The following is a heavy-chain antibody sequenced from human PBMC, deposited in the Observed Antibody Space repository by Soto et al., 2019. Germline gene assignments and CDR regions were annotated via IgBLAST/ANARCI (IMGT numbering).Heavy chain of an antibody. CDR2: IIPIFGTA. CDR1: GGTFSSYA. D-gene: IGHD3-22*01. Sequence: QVQLVQSGAEVKKPGSSVKVSCKASGGTFSSYAISWVRQAPGQGLEWMGGIIPIFGTANYAEKFQGRVTITADESTSTAYMELSSLRSEDTAVYYCARDGSGYRSRASPMDVWGQGTTVTVSS. CDR3: ARDGSGYRSRASPMDV. J-gene: IGHJ6*02. V-gene: IGHV1-69*01.